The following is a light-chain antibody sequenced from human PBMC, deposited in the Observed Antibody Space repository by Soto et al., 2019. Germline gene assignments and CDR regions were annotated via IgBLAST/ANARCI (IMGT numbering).Light chain of an antibody. CDR3: QQYYRTPLT. J-gene: IGKJ4*01. Sequence: DIVMTQSPDSLAVSLGERAAINCKSSQSVLYSSNNKNYLAWYQQKPGQPPRLLIYWAFTRESGVPDRFSGSGSGTDLTLTICSLQAEDVAVYYCQQYYRTPLTFGGGTKVEIK. CDR2: WAF. V-gene: IGKV4-1*01. CDR1: QSVLYSSNNKNY.